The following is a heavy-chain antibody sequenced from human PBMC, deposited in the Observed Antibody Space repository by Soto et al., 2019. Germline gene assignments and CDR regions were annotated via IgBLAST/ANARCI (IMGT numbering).Heavy chain of an antibody. Sequence: SETLSLTCTVSGGSIISPGHYWSWIRQHPGRGLEWIGYIYYTGNTYYNPSLKSRVTISVDTSKNQFSLKLSSVTAADTAVYYCARHDILSHRTISLGYWGQGTLVTVSS. CDR2: IYYTGNT. CDR3: ARHDILSHRTISLGY. CDR1: GGSIISPGHY. D-gene: IGHD3-9*01. V-gene: IGHV4-31*03. J-gene: IGHJ4*02.